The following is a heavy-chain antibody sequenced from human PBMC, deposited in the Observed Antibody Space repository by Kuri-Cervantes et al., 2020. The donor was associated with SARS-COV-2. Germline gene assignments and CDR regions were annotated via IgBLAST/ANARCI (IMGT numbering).Heavy chain of an antibody. D-gene: IGHD6-13*01. CDR2: IYYSGST. J-gene: IGHJ4*02. CDR3: ARDLVGSSSWYGAVGY. V-gene: IGHV4-30-4*08. Sequence: SETLSLTCTVSGGSISSSSYYWSWIRQPPGKGLEWIGYIYYSGSTYYNPSLKSRVTTSVDTSKNQFSLKLSSVTAADTAVYYCARDLVGSSSWYGAVGYWGQGTLVTVSS. CDR1: GGSISSSSYY.